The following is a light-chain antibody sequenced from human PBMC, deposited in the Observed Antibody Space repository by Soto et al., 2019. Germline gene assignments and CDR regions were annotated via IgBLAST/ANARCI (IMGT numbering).Light chain of an antibody. Sequence: EILLTQSPATLSLSPGERATLSCRASQSVSSYLAWYQQKPGRAPRLLIYDASNRAAGIPARFSGGGSGTDFTLTISTLEPEDFAIYYCQQRSSWPLTFGGGTTVDIK. V-gene: IGKV3-11*01. CDR3: QQRSSWPLT. J-gene: IGKJ4*01. CDR1: QSVSSY. CDR2: DAS.